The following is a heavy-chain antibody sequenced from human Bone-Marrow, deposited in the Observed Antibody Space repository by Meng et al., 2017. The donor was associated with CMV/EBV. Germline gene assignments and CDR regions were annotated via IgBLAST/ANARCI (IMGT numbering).Heavy chain of an antibody. CDR1: GFSFSDYS. V-gene: IGHV3-11*04. Sequence: GESLKISCVASGFSFSDYSMSWIRQAPGKGLEWVSYITESGDSKYYADSVKGRFTISRDNAKNSLYLQMNSLRAEDTAVYYCARERFLEWLLYSGGMDVWGQGTTVTVSS. CDR2: ITESGDSK. CDR3: ARERFLEWLLYSGGMDV. D-gene: IGHD3-3*01. J-gene: IGHJ6*02.